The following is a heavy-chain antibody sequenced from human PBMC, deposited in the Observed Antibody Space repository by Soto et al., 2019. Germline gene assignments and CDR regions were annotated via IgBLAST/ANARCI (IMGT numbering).Heavy chain of an antibody. V-gene: IGHV1-69*13. CDR1: GGTFSSYA. CDR2: IIPIFGTA. CDR3: ARDGGIVGATIDYYYGMDV. J-gene: IGHJ6*02. Sequence: SVKVSCKASGGTFSSYAISWVRQAPGQGLEWMGGIIPIFGTANCAQKFQGRVTITADESTSTAYMELSSLRSEDTAVYYCARDGGIVGATIDYYYGMDVWGQGTTVTVSS. D-gene: IGHD1-26*01.